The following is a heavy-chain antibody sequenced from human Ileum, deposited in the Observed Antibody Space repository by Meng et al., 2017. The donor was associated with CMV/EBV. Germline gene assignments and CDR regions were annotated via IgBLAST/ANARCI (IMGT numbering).Heavy chain of an antibody. CDR1: GGSISSSSYY. Sequence: QLRLRGSGPGLVKPSETLSLICTVSGGSISSSSYYWAWIRQPPGKGLEWIGSIYYSGSTYYNPSLKSRVTISVDTSKNQFSLKLTSVTAADTAVHFCARVESNSSGWFVSYWGQGALVTVSS. V-gene: IGHV4-39*07. J-gene: IGHJ4*02. CDR3: ARVESNSSGWFVSY. D-gene: IGHD6-19*01. CDR2: IYYSGST.